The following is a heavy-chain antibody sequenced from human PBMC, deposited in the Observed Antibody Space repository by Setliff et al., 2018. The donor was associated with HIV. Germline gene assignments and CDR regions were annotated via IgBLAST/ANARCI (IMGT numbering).Heavy chain of an antibody. CDR2: ISSSSSYT. CDR3: ARDVHRTAAGTVDY. V-gene: IGHV3-21*04. J-gene: IGHJ4*02. D-gene: IGHD6-13*01. Sequence: PGESLKISCAASGFTFSSYSMNWVRQAPGKGLEWVSYISSSSSYTNYADSVKGRFTISRDNAKNSLYLQMNSLRAEDTAVYYCARDVHRTAAGTVDYWGQGTLVTVSS. CDR1: GFTFSSYS.